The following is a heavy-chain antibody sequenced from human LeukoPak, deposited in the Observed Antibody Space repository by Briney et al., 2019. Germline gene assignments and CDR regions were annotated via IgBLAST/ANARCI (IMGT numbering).Heavy chain of an antibody. D-gene: IGHD3-16*01. CDR1: GFTFSGYW. V-gene: IGHV3-74*01. J-gene: IGHJ6*02. CDR2: LNTDGSST. Sequence: GGSLRLSCAASGFTFSGYWMHWVRHVPGKGLVWVSRLNTDGSSTSYADSVKGRFTISRDNAKNTLYLQMNSLRAEDTAVYYCARDDAFRGVAMDVWGQGTTVTVSS. CDR3: ARDDAFRGVAMDV.